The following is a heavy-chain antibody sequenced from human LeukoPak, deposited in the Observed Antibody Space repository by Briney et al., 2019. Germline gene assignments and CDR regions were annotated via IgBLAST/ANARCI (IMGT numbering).Heavy chain of an antibody. CDR3: ARWADCSSTSCYIGAWFDP. CDR1: GGSISSYY. D-gene: IGHD2-2*02. CDR2: IYYSGST. Sequence: SETLSLTCTVSGGSISSYYWSWIRQPPGKGLEWIGYIYYSGSTNYNPSLKSRVTISVDTSKSQFTLKLSSVTAADTAVYYCARWADCSSTSCYIGAWFDPWGQGTLVTVSS. V-gene: IGHV4-59*01. J-gene: IGHJ5*02.